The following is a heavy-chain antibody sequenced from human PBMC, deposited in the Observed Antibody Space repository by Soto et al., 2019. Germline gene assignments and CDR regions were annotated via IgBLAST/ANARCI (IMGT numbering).Heavy chain of an antibody. CDR2: IKSKPDGGTT. CDR3: VTGQYCDY. CDR1: GFTFSNAW. J-gene: IGHJ4*02. V-gene: IGHV3-15*01. Sequence: EVQLVESGGGLVKPGGSLRLSCIGSGFTFSNAWINWVRQAPGKGLEWVGRIKSKPDGGTTDYAAPVKGRFTISRDDSRNSVYLQMNSLKTEDTALYYCVTGQYCDYWCQGTVVTVSS.